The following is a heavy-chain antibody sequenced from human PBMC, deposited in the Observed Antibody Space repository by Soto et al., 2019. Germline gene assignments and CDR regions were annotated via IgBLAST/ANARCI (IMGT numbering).Heavy chain of an antibody. V-gene: IGHV1-18*01. CDR1: GYTFTSYG. CDR3: AREGQAPYYYYGMDV. J-gene: IGHJ6*02. CDR2: ISAYNGNT. Sequence: ASVKVSCKASGYTFTSYGISWVRQAPGQGLEWMGWISAYNGNTKYAEKFQGRVTMTTDTSTSTAHMELRSLRSDDTAVYYCAREGQAPYYYYGMDVWGQGTAVTVS.